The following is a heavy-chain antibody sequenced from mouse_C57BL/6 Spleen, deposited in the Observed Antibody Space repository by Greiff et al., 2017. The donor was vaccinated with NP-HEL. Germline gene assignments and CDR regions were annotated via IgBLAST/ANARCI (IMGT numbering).Heavy chain of an antibody. Sequence: LQQPGAELVRPGSSVKLSCKASGYTFTSYWMDWVKQRPGQGLEWIGNIYPSDSETHYNQKFKDKATLTVDKSSSTAYMQLSSLTSEDSAVYYCASLYGSSRYYFDYWGQGTTLTVSS. CDR3: ASLYGSSRYYFDY. V-gene: IGHV1-61*01. CDR1: GYTFTSYW. CDR2: IYPSDSET. J-gene: IGHJ2*01. D-gene: IGHD1-1*01.